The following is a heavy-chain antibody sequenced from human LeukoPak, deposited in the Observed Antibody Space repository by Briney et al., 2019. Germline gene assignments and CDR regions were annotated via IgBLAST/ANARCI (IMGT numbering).Heavy chain of an antibody. CDR3: ANGPTSGDFFSYFDY. J-gene: IGHJ4*02. D-gene: IGHD2-21*02. CDR2: ISSGGSTI. CDR1: GFTFSDYY. Sequence: GGSLRLSCAASGFTFSDYYMSWIRQAPGKGLGWVLYISSGGSTIHHADSVKGRFTISRDNSRNTLYLQINSLRPEGTAVYYCANGPTSGDFFSYFDYWGQGTLVTVSS. V-gene: IGHV3-11*04.